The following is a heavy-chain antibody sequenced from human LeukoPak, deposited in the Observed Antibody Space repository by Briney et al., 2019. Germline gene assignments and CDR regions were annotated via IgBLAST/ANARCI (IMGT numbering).Heavy chain of an antibody. CDR1: GGSFSGYY. Sequence: SETLSLTCAVYGGSFSGYYWSWIRQPPGKGLEWIGEINHSGSTNYNPSLKSRVTISVDTSKNQFSLKLSSVTAADTAVYYCARVGAPYSSSWYSYWYFDLWGRGTLVTVSS. V-gene: IGHV4-34*01. J-gene: IGHJ2*01. CDR3: ARVGAPYSSSWYSYWYFDL. CDR2: INHSGST. D-gene: IGHD6-13*01.